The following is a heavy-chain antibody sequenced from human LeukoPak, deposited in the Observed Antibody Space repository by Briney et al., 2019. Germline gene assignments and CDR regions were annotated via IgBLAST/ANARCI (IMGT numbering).Heavy chain of an antibody. V-gene: IGHV4-38-2*01. CDR2: IYHSGTT. D-gene: IGHD6-13*01. Sequence: PSETLSLTCAVSGYSISSGYYWGWFRPPPGKGPEWIGFIYHSGTTYYNPSLKSRVTISVDTSKNQFSLMISSVTAADTAVYYCARQGGSNSPYYYYYMDVWGKGTTVTVSS. CDR1: GYSISSGYY. CDR3: ARQGGSNSPYYYYYMDV. J-gene: IGHJ6*03.